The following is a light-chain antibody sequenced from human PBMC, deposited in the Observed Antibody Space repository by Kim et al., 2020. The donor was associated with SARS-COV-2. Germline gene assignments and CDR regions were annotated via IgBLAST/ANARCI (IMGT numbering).Light chain of an antibody. CDR1: QSVSSSY. Sequence: PGERATLSCRASQSVSSSYLAWYQQKPGQAPRLLIYGASSRASGIPDRFSGSGSGTDFTLTISRLEPEDFAVYYCQQYGSSPRTFGQGTKV. CDR3: QQYGSSPRT. CDR2: GAS. V-gene: IGKV3-20*01. J-gene: IGKJ1*01.